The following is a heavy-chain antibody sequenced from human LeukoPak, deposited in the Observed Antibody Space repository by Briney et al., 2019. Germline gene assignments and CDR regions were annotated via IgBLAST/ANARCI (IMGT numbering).Heavy chain of an antibody. Sequence: GRSLRLSCATSGFTFDDYAMHWVRQAPGKGLEWVSGISWNSGSIGYADSVKGRFTISRDNAKNSLYLQMNSLRPEDTALYYCAKGRYSGSYTGGFDYWGQGTLVTVSS. D-gene: IGHD1-26*01. V-gene: IGHV3-9*01. CDR1: GFTFDDYA. CDR3: AKGRYSGSYTGGFDY. J-gene: IGHJ4*02. CDR2: ISWNSGSI.